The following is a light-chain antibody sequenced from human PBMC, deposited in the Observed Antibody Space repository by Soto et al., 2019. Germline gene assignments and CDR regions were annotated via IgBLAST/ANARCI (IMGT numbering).Light chain of an antibody. CDR1: QTVSSN. Sequence: EIVMTQSPATLSVSPGERATLSCRASQTVSSNLAWYQQTPGQAPRLLIYGASTRATGIPARFGGSGSGTEFTLTISSLQSEDFAVYFCQQYSNWPRTFGQGTKVEIK. J-gene: IGKJ1*01. V-gene: IGKV3-15*01. CDR2: GAS. CDR3: QQYSNWPRT.